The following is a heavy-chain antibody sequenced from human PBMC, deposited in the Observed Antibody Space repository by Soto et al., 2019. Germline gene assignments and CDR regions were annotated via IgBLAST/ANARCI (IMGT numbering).Heavy chain of an antibody. CDR1: GYTFTSSA. D-gene: IGHD6-13*01. CDR2: IVVGSGNT. J-gene: IGHJ3*02. Sequence: SVKVSCKASGYTFTSSAMQWVRQARGQRLEWIGWIVVGSGNTNYAQKFQERVTITRDMSTSTAYMELSSLRSEDTAVYYCAADHRIAAAGYAAGAFDIWGQGTMVTVSS. V-gene: IGHV1-58*02. CDR3: AADHRIAAAGYAAGAFDI.